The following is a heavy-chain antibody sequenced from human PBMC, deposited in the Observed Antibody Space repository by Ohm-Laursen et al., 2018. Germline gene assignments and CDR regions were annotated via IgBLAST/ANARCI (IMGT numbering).Heavy chain of an antibody. CDR3: TTDYLGGC. V-gene: IGHV3-73*01. D-gene: IGHD3-10*01. J-gene: IGHJ4*02. CDR1: GFTFSGSA. CDR2: IRSKANSYAT. Sequence: SLRLSCAASGFTFSGSAMHWVRQAPGKGLEWVGRIRSKANSYATAYAASVKGRFSISRDDSRNTAYLQMNSLKTEDTAVYYCTTDYLGGCWGQGTLVTVSS.